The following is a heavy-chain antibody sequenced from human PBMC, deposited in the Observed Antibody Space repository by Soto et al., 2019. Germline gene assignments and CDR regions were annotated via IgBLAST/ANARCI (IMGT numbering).Heavy chain of an antibody. D-gene: IGHD3-16*02. J-gene: IGHJ5*02. CDR3: ARDATVISTDRSDP. CDR1: GGYFSSYY. Sequence: SETLSLTRTVYGGYFSSYYWSWIRQPAGKGLEWVGRIYTSGSTNYNPSLKSRVTMSVYTSKNQFSLKRSSVTVADTAVYFWARDATVISTDRSDPCGRGTLVSVS. V-gene: IGHV4-4*07. CDR2: IYTSGST.